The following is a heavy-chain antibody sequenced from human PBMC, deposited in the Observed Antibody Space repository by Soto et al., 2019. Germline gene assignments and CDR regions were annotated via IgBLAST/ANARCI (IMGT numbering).Heavy chain of an antibody. CDR3: ASYYGSGSYWPTY. J-gene: IGHJ4*02. CDR1: GFTFSSYW. D-gene: IGHD3-10*01. Sequence: EVQLVESGGGLVQPGGSVRLSCAASGFTFSSYWMHWVRQAPGKGLVWVSRINSDGRSTSYADSVKGRFTISRDNAKNTLYLQMNSLRAEDTAVYYCASYYGSGSYWPTYWGQGTLVTVSS. V-gene: IGHV3-74*01. CDR2: INSDGRST.